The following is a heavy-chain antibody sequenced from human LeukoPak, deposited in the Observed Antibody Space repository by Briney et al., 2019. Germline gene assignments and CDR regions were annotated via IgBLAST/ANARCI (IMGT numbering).Heavy chain of an antibody. D-gene: IGHD3-22*01. CDR1: GGSIRSSSYY. CDR2: IFYSGST. J-gene: IGHJ6*03. CDR3: RLLRRRYYYYMDV. V-gene: IGHV4-39*07. Sequence: SETLSLTCTVSGGSIRSSSYYWGWIRQPPGKGLEWIGSIFYSGSTYYNPSLKSRVTISVDTSKNQFSLKLSSVTAADTAVYYCRLLRRRYYYYMDVWGKGTTVTVSS.